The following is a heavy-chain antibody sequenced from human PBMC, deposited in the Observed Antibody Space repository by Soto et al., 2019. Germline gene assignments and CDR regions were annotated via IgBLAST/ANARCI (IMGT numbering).Heavy chain of an antibody. J-gene: IGHJ3*02. D-gene: IGHD3-22*01. CDR2: TYYRSKWYN. CDR3: AKSRYYYDSSGYYPAPLLDAFDI. CDR1: GDSVSSNSAA. V-gene: IGHV6-1*01. Sequence: SQTLSLTCAISGDSVSSNSAAWNWIRQSPSRGLERLGRTYYRSKWYNDYAVSVKSRITINPDTSKNQFSLQLNSVTPEDTAVYYCAKSRYYYDSSGYYPAPLLDAFDIWGQGTMVTVSS.